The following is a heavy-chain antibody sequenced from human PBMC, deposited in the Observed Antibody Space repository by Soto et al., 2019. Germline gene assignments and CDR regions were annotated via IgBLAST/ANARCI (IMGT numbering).Heavy chain of an antibody. V-gene: IGHV4-61*01. CDR2: IYYSGST. Sequence: SETLSLTCTVSGGSVSSGNYYWSWIRQPPGKGLECIGYIYYSGSTNYNPSLKSRVTISVDTSKNQFSLKLSSVTAADTAVYYCARDYRGWYYFDYWGQGTLVTVSS. CDR1: GGSVSSGNYY. CDR3: ARDYRGWYYFDY. J-gene: IGHJ4*02. D-gene: IGHD6-19*01.